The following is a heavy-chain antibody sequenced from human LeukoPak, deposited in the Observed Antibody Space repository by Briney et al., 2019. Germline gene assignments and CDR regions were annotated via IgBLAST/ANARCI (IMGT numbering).Heavy chain of an antibody. D-gene: IGHD3-3*01. CDR3: ARAMIFGVASDAFDI. CDR2: IYYSGST. CDR1: GGSISSYY. J-gene: IGHJ3*02. V-gene: IGHV4-59*01. Sequence: KPSETLPLTCTVSGGSISSYYWSWIRQPPGKGLEWIGYIYYSGSTNYNPSLKSRVTISVDTSKNQFSLKLSSVTAADTAVYYCARAMIFGVASDAFDIWGQGTMVTVSS.